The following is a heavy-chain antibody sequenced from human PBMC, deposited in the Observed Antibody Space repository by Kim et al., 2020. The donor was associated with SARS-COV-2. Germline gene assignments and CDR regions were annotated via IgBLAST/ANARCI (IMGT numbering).Heavy chain of an antibody. CDR1: GGSISSSSYY. CDR3: ARHDTAMVTTDY. CDR2: IYYSGST. D-gene: IGHD5-18*01. J-gene: IGHJ4*02. V-gene: IGHV4-39*01. Sequence: SETLSLTCTVSGGSISSSSYYWGWIRQPPGKGLEWIGSIYYSGSTYYNPSLKSRVTISVDTSKNQFSLKLSSVTAADTAVYYCARHDTAMVTTDYWGQGTLVTVSS.